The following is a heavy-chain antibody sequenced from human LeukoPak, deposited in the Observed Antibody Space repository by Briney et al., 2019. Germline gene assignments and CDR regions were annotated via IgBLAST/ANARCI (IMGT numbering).Heavy chain of an antibody. CDR3: AKGERSSRGTRPFDY. CDR2: ISGSGGST. CDR1: GFTFSSYA. J-gene: IGHJ4*02. V-gene: IGHV3-23*01. D-gene: IGHD6-13*01. Sequence: GGSLRLSCAASGFTFSSYAMSWVRQAPGKGPEWVSAISGSGGSTYYADSVKGRFTISRDNSKNTLYLQMNSLRAEDTAVYYCAKGERSSRGTRPFDYWGQGTLVTVSS.